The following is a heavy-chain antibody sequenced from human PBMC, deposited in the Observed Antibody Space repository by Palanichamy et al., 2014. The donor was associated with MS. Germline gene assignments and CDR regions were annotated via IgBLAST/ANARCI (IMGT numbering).Heavy chain of an antibody. J-gene: IGHJ4*02. CDR2: IRTKTNSYAT. D-gene: IGHD2-15*01. CDR3: RCSGGNCYGF. V-gene: IGHV3-73*02. CDR1: GFTFSGSA. Sequence: EVQLVESGGGRWSRPGGSLKLSCAASGFTFSGSAIHWVRQASGKGLEWVGRIRTKTNSYATGYAASVKGRFAISRDDSKDTAYLQMNSLKTEDTAVYYCRCSGGNCYGFWGQGTLVTVSS.